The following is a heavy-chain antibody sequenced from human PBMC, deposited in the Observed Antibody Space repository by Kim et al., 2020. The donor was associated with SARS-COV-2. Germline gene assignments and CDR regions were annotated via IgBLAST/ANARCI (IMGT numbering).Heavy chain of an antibody. CDR2: ISSSGSYI. Sequence: GGSLRLSCAASGFTFSSYSMNWVRQAPGKGLEWISSISSSGSYIYYADSMKGRFTISRDNARASLYLQMNSLRAEDTAVYYCARVLTSGWSYFDDWGQGT. D-gene: IGHD6-19*01. CDR3: ARVLTSGWSYFDD. J-gene: IGHJ4*02. CDR1: GFTFSSYS. V-gene: IGHV3-21*01.